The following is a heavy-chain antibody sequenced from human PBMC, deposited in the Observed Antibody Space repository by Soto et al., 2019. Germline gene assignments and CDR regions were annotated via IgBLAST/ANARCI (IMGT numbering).Heavy chain of an antibody. J-gene: IGHJ6*02. CDR3: ARNEWDGDRYYYYGMDV. V-gene: IGHV4-59*01. CDR2: IYYSGST. CDR1: GGSISIYY. Sequence: QVQLQESGPGLVKPSETLSLTCTVSGGSISIYYWSWIRQPPGKGLEWIGYIYYSGSTNYNPSLKSRVTISVDTSKNQFSLKLSSVTAADTAVYYCARNEWDGDRYYYYGMDVWGQGTTVTVSS. D-gene: IGHD4-17*01.